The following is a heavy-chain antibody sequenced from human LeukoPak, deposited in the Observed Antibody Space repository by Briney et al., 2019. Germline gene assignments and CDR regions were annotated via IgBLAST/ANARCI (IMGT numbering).Heavy chain of an antibody. CDR3: ARAVRGVGSDY. CDR2: IWYDGSNK. V-gene: IGHV3-33*01. D-gene: IGHD3-10*01. CDR1: GFTFSSHG. J-gene: IGHJ4*02. Sequence: GGSLRLSCAASGFTFSSHGMHWVRLAPGKGLEWVAVIWYDGSNKYYADSVKGRFTISRDDSKNTLYLQMNSLRVEDTAVYYCARAVRGVGSDYWGQGTLVTVSS.